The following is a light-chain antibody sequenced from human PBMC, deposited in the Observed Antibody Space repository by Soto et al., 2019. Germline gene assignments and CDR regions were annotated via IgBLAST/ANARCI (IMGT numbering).Light chain of an antibody. CDR3: CSYAGTYTEV. V-gene: IGLV2-11*01. CDR1: SNDVGGYNY. J-gene: IGLJ1*01. Sequence: QSALTQPRSVSGSPGQSVTISCTGTSNDVGGYNYVSWYQQHPGKAPKLMIYDVTKRPSGVPDRFSGSKSGNTASLTISGLQAEDEADYYCCSYAGTYTEVFGTGTKLTVL. CDR2: DVT.